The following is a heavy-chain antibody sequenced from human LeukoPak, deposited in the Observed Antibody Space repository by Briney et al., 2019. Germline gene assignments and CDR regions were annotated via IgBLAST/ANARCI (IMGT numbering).Heavy chain of an antibody. D-gene: IGHD3-22*01. Sequence: SETLSLTCAVYGGSFSGYYWSWIRQPPGKGLEWIGEINHSGSTNYNPSLKSRVTISVDTSKNQFSLKLSSVTAADTAVYYCASGPYYYDSSGYWGGYGMDVWGQGTTVTVSS. V-gene: IGHV4-34*01. J-gene: IGHJ6*02. CDR3: ASGPYYYDSSGYWGGYGMDV. CDR1: GGSFSGYY. CDR2: INHSGST.